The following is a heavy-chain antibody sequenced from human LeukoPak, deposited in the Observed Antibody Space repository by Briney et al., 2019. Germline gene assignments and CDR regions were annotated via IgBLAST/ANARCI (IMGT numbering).Heavy chain of an antibody. D-gene: IGHD3-22*01. CDR2: FHHSGNT. J-gene: IGHJ3*02. CDR3: ARDRRYYYDSRDDAFDI. V-gene: IGHV4-59*12. Sequence: SETLSLTCSVSGASISRYYWSWIRQPPGKGLEWIGYFHHSGNTNYSPSLSSRITMSVDTSKNQFSLKLSSVTAADTAVYYCARDRRYYYDSRDDAFDIWGQGTMVTVSS. CDR1: GASISRYY.